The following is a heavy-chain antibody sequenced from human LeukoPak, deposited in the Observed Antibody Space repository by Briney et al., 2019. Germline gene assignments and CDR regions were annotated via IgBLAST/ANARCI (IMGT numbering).Heavy chain of an antibody. CDR2: IYYSGST. Sequence: SETLSLTCTVSGGSISSYYWSWIRQPPGKGLEWSEYIYYSGSTNYNPSLKSRVTISVDTSKNQFSLKLRSVTAADTAVYYCARGRIAAAGDDFDYWGQGTLVTVSS. J-gene: IGHJ4*02. CDR1: GGSISSYY. V-gene: IGHV4-59*01. CDR3: ARGRIAAAGDDFDY. D-gene: IGHD6-13*01.